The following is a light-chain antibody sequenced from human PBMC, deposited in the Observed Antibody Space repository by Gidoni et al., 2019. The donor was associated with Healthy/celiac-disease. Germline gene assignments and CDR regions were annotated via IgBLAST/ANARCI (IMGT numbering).Light chain of an antibody. CDR1: QSVSSSY. J-gene: IGKJ2*01. V-gene: IGKV3-20*01. Sequence: EIVLTQSPGTLSLSPGERATLSCRASQSVSSSYLAWYQQKPGQAPRLLNYGASSRATGIPDRFSGSGSGTDFTLTINRLEPEDFAVYYCQQYGSSPTFGQGTKLEIK. CDR3: QQYGSSPT. CDR2: GAS.